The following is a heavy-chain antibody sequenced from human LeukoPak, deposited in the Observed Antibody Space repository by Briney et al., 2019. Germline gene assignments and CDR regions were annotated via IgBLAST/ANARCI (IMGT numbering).Heavy chain of an antibody. Sequence: GASVKVSCQVSGYTLTELSMHWVRQAPGKGLEWMGGFDPEDGETIYAQKFQGRVTMTEDTSTDTAYMELSSLRSEDTAVYYCATVGGDSSSWPTDYWGQGTLVTVSS. CDR2: FDPEDGET. V-gene: IGHV1-24*01. CDR1: GYTLTELS. CDR3: ATVGGDSSSWPTDY. D-gene: IGHD6-13*01. J-gene: IGHJ4*02.